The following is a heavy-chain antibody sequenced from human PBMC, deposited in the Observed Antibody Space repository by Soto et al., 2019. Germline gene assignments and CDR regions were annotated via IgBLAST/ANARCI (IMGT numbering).Heavy chain of an antibody. Sequence: SETLSLTCTVSGGSISSGDYYWSWIRQPPGKGLEWIAYIYYSGNTYYNPSLKSRVTISLDTSKNQFSLVLSSVTAEDTAVYYCARGVEMATLAVRYYFDFWGQGTLVTVSS. CDR1: GGSISSGDYY. V-gene: IGHV4-30-4*01. CDR2: IYYSGNT. J-gene: IGHJ4*02. CDR3: ARGVEMATLAVRYYFDF. D-gene: IGHD5-12*01.